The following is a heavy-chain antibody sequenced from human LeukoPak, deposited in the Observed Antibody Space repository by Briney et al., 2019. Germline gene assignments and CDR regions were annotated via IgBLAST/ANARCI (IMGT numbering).Heavy chain of an antibody. D-gene: IGHD3-16*01. CDR2: IIPILGIA. CDR3: ARDDQGHGDFQH. CDR1: GGTFSSYA. Sequence: ASVKVSCKASGGTFSSYAISWVRQAPGQGLEWMGRIIPILGIANYAQKFQGRVTITADKSTSTAYMELSSLRSEDTAVYYCARDDQGHGDFQHWGQGTLVTVSS. J-gene: IGHJ1*01. V-gene: IGHV1-69*04.